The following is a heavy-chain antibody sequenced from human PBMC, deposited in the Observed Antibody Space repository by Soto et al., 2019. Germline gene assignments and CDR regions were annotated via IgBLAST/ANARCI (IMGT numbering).Heavy chain of an antibody. V-gene: IGHV1-18*01. J-gene: IGHJ6*02. CDR3: ARSSGSYYYYGMDV. Sequence: ASVKVSCKASGYTFTSYGISWVRQAPGQGLEWMGWISAYNGNTNYAQKLQGRVTMTTDTSTSTAYMELRSLRSDDTAVYYCARSSGSYYYYGMDVWGQGTTVTVSS. CDR1: GYTFTSYG. CDR2: ISAYNGNT. D-gene: IGHD1-26*01.